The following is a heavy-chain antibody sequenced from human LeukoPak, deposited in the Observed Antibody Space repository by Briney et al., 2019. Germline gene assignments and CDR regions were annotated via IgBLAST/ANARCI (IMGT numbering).Heavy chain of an antibody. V-gene: IGHV1-2*02. CDR1: GYTFTGYY. CDR3: GKGGSGWDSPFDY. Sequence: APVKASCKASGYTFTGYYMHSVRQAPGQGLEWMGGINANSGGRNYAQQFQGGVSMTRDTSISTAYMELSRLRGDDTAVYYCGKGGSGWDSPFDYWGQGALVTVSS. CDR2: INANSGGR. D-gene: IGHD6-19*01. J-gene: IGHJ4*02.